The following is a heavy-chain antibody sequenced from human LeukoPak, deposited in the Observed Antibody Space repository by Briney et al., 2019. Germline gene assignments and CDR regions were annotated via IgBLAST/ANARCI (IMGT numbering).Heavy chain of an antibody. Sequence: ASVKVSCKASGGTFSSYAISWVRQAPGQGLEWKGGIIPIFGTANYAQKFQGRVTITTDESTSTAYMELSSLRSEDTAVYYCARASPLYDVDTAMAFDYWGQGTLVTVSS. CDR2: IIPIFGTA. D-gene: IGHD5-18*01. V-gene: IGHV1-69*05. J-gene: IGHJ4*02. CDR1: GGTFSSYA. CDR3: ARASPLYDVDTAMAFDY.